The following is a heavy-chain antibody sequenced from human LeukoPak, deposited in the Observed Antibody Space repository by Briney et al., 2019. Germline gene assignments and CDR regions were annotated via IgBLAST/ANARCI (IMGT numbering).Heavy chain of an antibody. D-gene: IGHD3-10*01. CDR3: ARLWFGELLLYGMGV. CDR1: GFTFSSYE. Sequence: GGSLRLSCAASGFTFSSYEMNWVRQAPGKGLEWVSYISSSGSTIYYADSVKGRFTISRDNAKNSLYLQMNSLRAEDTAVYYCARLWFGELLLYGMGVWGKGTTVTVSS. J-gene: IGHJ6*04. CDR2: ISSSGSTI. V-gene: IGHV3-48*03.